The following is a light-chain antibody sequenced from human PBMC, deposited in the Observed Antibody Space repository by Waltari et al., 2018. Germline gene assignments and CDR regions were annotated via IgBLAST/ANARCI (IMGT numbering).Light chain of an antibody. J-gene: IGKJ2*01. CDR1: QSVSNY. CDR2: DVY. V-gene: IGKV3-11*01. Sequence: EIVLTQSPAILSLSPGERATLSCWASQSVSNYIAWSQQKLGQAPRLLSYDVYNRATGTPARFSGSGSGTDFTLTISSLEPEDSAVYYCQQRSLWYTFGQGTKLEIK. CDR3: QQRSLWYT.